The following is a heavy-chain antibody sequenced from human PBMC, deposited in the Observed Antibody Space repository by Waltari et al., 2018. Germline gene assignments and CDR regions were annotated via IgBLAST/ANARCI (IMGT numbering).Heavy chain of an antibody. CDR2: ISFLGGNT. V-gene: IGHV3-23*01. J-gene: IGHJ4*02. CDR3: AKEITAADAPYFFDY. CDR1: GFAFSNYA. D-gene: IGHD6-13*01. Sequence: EVQLLESGGILVQPGGYLRLAGAASGFAFSNYARTWVRQAPGKGLEWFSSISFLGGNTYYADSLKGRFTISRDNSKNTLYLQMNSLTVADTAVYYCAKEITAADAPYFFDYWGRGTLVTVSS.